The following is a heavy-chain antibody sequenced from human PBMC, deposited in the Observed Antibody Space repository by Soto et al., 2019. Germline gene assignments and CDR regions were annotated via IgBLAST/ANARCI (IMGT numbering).Heavy chain of an antibody. D-gene: IGHD3-16*01. CDR3: ARRYGWAFDI. CDR2: IYYSGST. Sequence: QVQLQESGPGLVKPSETLSLTCTVSGGSISSYYWSWIRQPPGKGLEWIGYIYYSGSTNYNPSLRRRFTISVDTSKNQFSLKLSSVTAADTAVYYCARRYGWAFDIWGQGTMVTVSS. J-gene: IGHJ3*02. CDR1: GGSISSYY. V-gene: IGHV4-59*08.